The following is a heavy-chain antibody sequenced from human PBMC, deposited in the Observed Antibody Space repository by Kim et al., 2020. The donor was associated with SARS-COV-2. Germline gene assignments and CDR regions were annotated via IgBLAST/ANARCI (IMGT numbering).Heavy chain of an antibody. J-gene: IGHJ4*02. CDR1: GGSISSYY. CDR3: ARVSTVITAFDY. CDR2: IYTSGST. D-gene: IGHD1-20*01. Sequence: SETLSLTCTVSGGSISSYYWSWIRQLDGKGLEWIGRIYTSGSTNYNPTLKSRVPMSVDTSTTQYSLKLSSVTAAATAVYYCARVSTVITAFDYWGQGTPVTVSS. V-gene: IGHV4-4*07.